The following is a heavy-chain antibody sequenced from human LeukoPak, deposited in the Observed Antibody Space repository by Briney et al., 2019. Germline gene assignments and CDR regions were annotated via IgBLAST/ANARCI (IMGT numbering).Heavy chain of an antibody. CDR1: GFTFSNYW. CDR2: IDNAGSIT. CDR3: ARDRHCANGVCHSPPGMDV. V-gene: IGHV3-74*03. D-gene: IGHD2-8*01. Sequence: GGSLRLSCAASGFTFSNYWIHWVRQAPGKGLVWVSRIDNAGSITTYADSVKGRFTISRDNSKNTMYLQINSLRAEDTAVYYCARDRHCANGVCHSPPGMDVWGQGTTVTVSS. J-gene: IGHJ6*02.